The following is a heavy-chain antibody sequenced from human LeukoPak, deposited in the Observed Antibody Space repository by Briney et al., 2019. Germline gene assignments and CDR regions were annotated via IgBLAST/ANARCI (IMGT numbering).Heavy chain of an antibody. D-gene: IGHD6-19*01. CDR2: IYYSGST. CDR3: ARNVPYSSGWYTWFDP. V-gene: IGHV4-59*01. CDR1: GGSISSYY. J-gene: IGHJ5*02. Sequence: DPSETLSLTCTVSGGSISSYYWSWIRQPPGKGLEWIGYIYYSGSTNYNPSLKSRVTISVDTSKNQFSLELSSVTAADTAVYYCARNVPYSSGWYTWFDPWGQGTLVTVSS.